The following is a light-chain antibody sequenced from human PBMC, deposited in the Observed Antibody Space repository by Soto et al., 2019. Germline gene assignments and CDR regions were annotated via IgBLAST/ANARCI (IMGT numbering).Light chain of an antibody. CDR1: QGIDNY. J-gene: IGKJ4*01. Sequence: IPLTQSPSSLSASVGDRVTITCRASQGIDNYLAWYQQKPGRAPNLLIHVASTLQSGVPSRFSGSGSGTDFTLTISSLQPDDFATYYCQQLKSYPLTFGGGTKVEI. V-gene: IGKV1-9*01. CDR3: QQLKSYPLT. CDR2: VAS.